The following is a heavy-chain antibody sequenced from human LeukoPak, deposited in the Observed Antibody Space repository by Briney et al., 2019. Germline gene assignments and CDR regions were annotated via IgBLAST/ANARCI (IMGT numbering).Heavy chain of an antibody. D-gene: IGHD3-22*01. CDR2: IHQSGNT. CDR1: GDSISSAGYY. CDR3: ARVRYYDVSGYDFYWYFDL. J-gene: IGHJ2*01. V-gene: IGHV4-31*03. Sequence: NLSQTLSLTCTVSGDSISSAGYYWSWVRQQPGKGLEWIGYIHQSGNTYYNPSLKSRVTISVDTSHSQFSLKMTSVNAADTAVYHCARVRYYDVSGYDFYWYFDLWGRGTLVTVSS.